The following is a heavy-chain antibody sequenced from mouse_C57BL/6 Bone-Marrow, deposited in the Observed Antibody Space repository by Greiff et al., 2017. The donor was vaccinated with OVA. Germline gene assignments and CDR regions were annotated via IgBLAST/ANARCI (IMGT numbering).Heavy chain of an antibody. V-gene: IGHV1-81*01. J-gene: IGHJ1*03. CDR1: GYTFTSYG. D-gene: IGHD1-1*01. CDR2: IYPRSGNT. Sequence: QVQLKESGAELARPGASVKLSCKASGYTFTSYGISWVKQRTGQGLEWIGEIYPRSGNTYYNEKFKGKATLTADKSSSTAYMELRSLTSEDSAVYFCARKTTVVRYFDVWGTGTTVTVSS. CDR3: ARKTTVVRYFDV.